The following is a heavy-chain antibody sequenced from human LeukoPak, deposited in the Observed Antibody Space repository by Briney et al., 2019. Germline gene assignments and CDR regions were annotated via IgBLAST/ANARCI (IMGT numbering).Heavy chain of an antibody. CDR1: GGSFSGYY. Sequence: SETLSLTCAVYGGSFSGYYWSWIRQPPGKGLEWIGEINHSGSTNYNPSLKSRVTVSVDTSKNQLSLKLSSVTAADTAVYYCASGNWNYDYWGQGTLVTVSS. D-gene: IGHD1-7*01. J-gene: IGHJ4*02. V-gene: IGHV4-34*01. CDR2: INHSGST. CDR3: ASGNWNYDY.